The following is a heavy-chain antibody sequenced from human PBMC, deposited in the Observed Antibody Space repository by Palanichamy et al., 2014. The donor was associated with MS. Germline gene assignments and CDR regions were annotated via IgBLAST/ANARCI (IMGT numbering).Heavy chain of an antibody. V-gene: IGHV3-53*01. Sequence: EVQLVESGGGLIQPGGSLRLSCAASGSTVSSNYMSWVRQAPGKGLEWVSVIYSGGSTYYADSVKGRFTISRDNSKNTLYLQMNSLRAEDTAVYYCASDRGNYYDSSGVSSYWGQGTLVTVSS. CDR1: GSTVSSNY. CDR3: ASDRGNYYDSSGVSSY. J-gene: IGHJ4*02. D-gene: IGHD3-22*01. CDR2: IYSGGST.